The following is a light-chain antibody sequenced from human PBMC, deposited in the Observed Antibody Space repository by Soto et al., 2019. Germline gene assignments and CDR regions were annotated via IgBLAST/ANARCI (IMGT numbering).Light chain of an antibody. Sequence: EIVWTQSPGTLSLSPGERATLSWRASQSVSSSYLAWYQQKPGQAPRRLFYGASTRATGIAARVSGSGSGTDFTLTISILKSEDVAVYYCQQYNNWPETFGQGTKVDIK. V-gene: IGKV3-15*01. CDR2: GAS. J-gene: IGKJ1*01. CDR1: QSVSSSY. CDR3: QQYNNWPET.